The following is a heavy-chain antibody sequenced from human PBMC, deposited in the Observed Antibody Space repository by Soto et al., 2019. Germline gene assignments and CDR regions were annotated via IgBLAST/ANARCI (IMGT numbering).Heavy chain of an antibody. CDR1: GVTFNNYA. V-gene: IGHV1-69*13. Sequence: GPSVKVSCKASGVTFNNYALSWVRQSPGQGLEWMGGIIPIFNSANYAQKFQGRVTITADDSTSTAYMELRSLRPDDTAVYYCAREVTVASYSFQFWGQATLGTVSS. CDR3: AREVTVASYSFQF. D-gene: IGHD5-12*01. CDR2: IIPIFNSA. J-gene: IGHJ4*02.